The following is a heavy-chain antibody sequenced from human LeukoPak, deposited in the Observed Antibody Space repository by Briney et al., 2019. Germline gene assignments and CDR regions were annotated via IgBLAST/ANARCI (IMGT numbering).Heavy chain of an antibody. J-gene: IGHJ3*02. D-gene: IGHD1-26*01. CDR3: AREGILAYSGRSTSSYAFDI. V-gene: IGHV4-59*01. CDR1: GGSISSYY. Sequence: SETLSLTCTVSGGSISSYYWSRIRQPPGKGLEWIGYIYYSGSTNYNPSLKSRVTISVDTSKNQFSLKLSSVTAADTAVYYCAREGILAYSGRSTSSYAFDIWGQGTMVTVSS. CDR2: IYYSGST.